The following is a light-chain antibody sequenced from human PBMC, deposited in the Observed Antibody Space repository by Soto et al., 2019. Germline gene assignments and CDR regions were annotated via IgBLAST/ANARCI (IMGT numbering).Light chain of an antibody. J-gene: IGLJ2*01. Sequence: QSALTQPASVSGSPGQSITISCTGGSSDVGSYNRVSWYQQHPGEAPKLMIYEVTDRPSGVSNRFSGSKSGNTASLTISGLQAEDEADYYCSSYTTSTTVIFGGGTKLTVL. V-gene: IGLV2-14*02. CDR3: SSYTTSTTVI. CDR2: EVT. CDR1: SSDVGSYNR.